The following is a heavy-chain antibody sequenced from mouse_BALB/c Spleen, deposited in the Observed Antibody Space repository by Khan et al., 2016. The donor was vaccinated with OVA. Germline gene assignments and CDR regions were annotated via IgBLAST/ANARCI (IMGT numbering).Heavy chain of an antibody. CDR2: ISYNGNT. Sequence: EVQLVESGPGLVKPSQSLSLTCTVTGYSITTDYAWNWIRQFPGNKLGWMGFISYNGNTKYNPSLKSRISITRDTSKNQFFLQLKSVTTEDTARYYCARVYGGDFDYWGQGTTLTVSS. CDR1: GYSITTDYA. V-gene: IGHV3-2*02. J-gene: IGHJ2*01. CDR3: ARVYGGDFDY. D-gene: IGHD1-1*01.